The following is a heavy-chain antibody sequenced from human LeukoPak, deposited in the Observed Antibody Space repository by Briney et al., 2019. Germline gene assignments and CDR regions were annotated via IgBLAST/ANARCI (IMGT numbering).Heavy chain of an antibody. CDR1: GFTFSSYE. Sequence: GGSLRLSCAASGFTFSSYEMNWVRQAPGKGLEWVSYISVSDSTIYYADSVKGRFTISRDNAKNSLDLQMDSLRAEDTAVYYCARDGYFYDSSGYYYVHYFDNWGQGTLVTVSS. V-gene: IGHV3-48*03. D-gene: IGHD3-22*01. CDR2: ISVSDSTI. CDR3: ARDGYFYDSSGYYYVHYFDN. J-gene: IGHJ4*02.